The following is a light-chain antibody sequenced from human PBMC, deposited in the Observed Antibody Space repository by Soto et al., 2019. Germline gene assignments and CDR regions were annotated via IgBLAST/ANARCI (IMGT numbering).Light chain of an antibody. J-gene: IGLJ1*01. CDR1: GSNIGNNF. Sequence: QSVLTQPPSVSAAPGRKVTISCSGSGSNIGNNFVSWYQQFPGTAPKLLIYDNNRRPSGIPDRFSGSKSGTSATLGVTGLQTGDEADYYCGTWDNSLRAYVFGAGTKVTVL. CDR3: GTWDNSLRAYV. V-gene: IGLV1-51*01. CDR2: DNN.